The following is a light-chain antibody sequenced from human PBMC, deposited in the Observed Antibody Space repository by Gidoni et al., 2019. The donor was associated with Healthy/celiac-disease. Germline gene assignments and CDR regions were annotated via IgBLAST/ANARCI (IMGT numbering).Light chain of an antibody. CDR1: QSISSY. CDR3: QQSYSTPRWT. Sequence: DIQMTQSPSSLSASVGDRVTITCRASQSISSYLHWYQQKPGKAPKRLIYAASSLQSGVPSRFSGSGSGTDFTLTISSLQPEDFATYYCQQSYSTPRWTFXQXTKVEIK. CDR2: AAS. J-gene: IGKJ1*01. V-gene: IGKV1-39*01.